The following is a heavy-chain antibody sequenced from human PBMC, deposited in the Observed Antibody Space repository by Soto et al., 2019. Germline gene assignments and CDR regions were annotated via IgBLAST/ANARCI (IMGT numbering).Heavy chain of an antibody. V-gene: IGHV3-23*01. J-gene: IGHJ4*02. CDR3: VRGLLAFFDF. CDR1: GLTFSNHA. CDR2: VSGGGGSS. Sequence: PGGSLRLCCAASGLTFSNHAMSWVRQAPGKGLEWVSAVSGGGGSSFYADSVKGRFTISRDNSKNTVSLQMSGLRVEDTALYYCVRGLLAFFDFWGQGTPVTVSS. D-gene: IGHD3-3*02.